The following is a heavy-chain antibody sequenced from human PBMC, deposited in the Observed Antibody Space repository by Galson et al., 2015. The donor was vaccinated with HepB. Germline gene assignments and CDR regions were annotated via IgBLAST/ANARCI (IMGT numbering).Heavy chain of an antibody. D-gene: IGHD6-19*01. Sequence: QSGAEVKKPGESLRISCKGSGYSFTSYWISWVRQMPGKGLEWMGRIDPSDSYTNYSPSFQGHVTISADKSISTAYLQWSSLKASDTAMYYCARHSIAVAGTPGWYFDLWGRGTLVTVSS. V-gene: IGHV5-10-1*01. CDR2: IDPSDSYT. J-gene: IGHJ2*01. CDR1: GYSFTSYW. CDR3: ARHSIAVAGTPGWYFDL.